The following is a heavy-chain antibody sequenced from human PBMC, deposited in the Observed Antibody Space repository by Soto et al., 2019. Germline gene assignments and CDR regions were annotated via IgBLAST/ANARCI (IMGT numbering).Heavy chain of an antibody. Sequence: SVKVSCKASGGTFSSYAISWVRQAPGQGLEWMGGIIPIFGTANYAQKFQGRVTITADKSTSTAYMELSSLRSEDTAVYYCASPITIFGVTSYYYYGMDVWGQGTTVTVSS. D-gene: IGHD3-3*01. CDR2: IIPIFGTA. CDR3: ASPITIFGVTSYYYYGMDV. J-gene: IGHJ6*02. CDR1: GGTFSSYA. V-gene: IGHV1-69*06.